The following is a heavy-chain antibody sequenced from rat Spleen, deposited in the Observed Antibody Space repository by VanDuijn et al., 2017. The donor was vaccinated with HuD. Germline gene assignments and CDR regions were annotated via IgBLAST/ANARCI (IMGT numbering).Heavy chain of an antibody. D-gene: IGHD1-10*01. V-gene: IGHV2-1*01. Sequence: QVQLKESGPGLVQPSQTLSLTCTVSGLSLTSNSVYWVRQPPGEGLEWMGRIQSGGSTDYNSALKSRLSISRDTSKSQVFLKMNSLQTEDTAIYFCTRPNNPYWYFDFWGPGTMVTVSS. CDR2: IQSGGST. CDR3: TRPNNPYWYFDF. J-gene: IGHJ1*01. CDR1: GLSLTSNS.